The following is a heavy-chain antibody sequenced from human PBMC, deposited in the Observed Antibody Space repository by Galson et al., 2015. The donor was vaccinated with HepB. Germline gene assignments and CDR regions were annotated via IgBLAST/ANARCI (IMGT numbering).Heavy chain of an antibody. Sequence: CAISGDSVSSNSAAWNWIRQSPSRGLEWLGRTYYRSKWYNDYAVSVKSRITINPDTSKNQFSLQLNSVTPEDTAVYYCARDRRFGIYSSSRNPDPRPYYYYGMDVWGQGTTVTVSS. J-gene: IGHJ6*02. CDR1: GDSVSSNSAA. CDR2: TYYRSKWYN. D-gene: IGHD6-13*01. CDR3: ARDRRFGIYSSSRNPDPRPYYYYGMDV. V-gene: IGHV6-1*01.